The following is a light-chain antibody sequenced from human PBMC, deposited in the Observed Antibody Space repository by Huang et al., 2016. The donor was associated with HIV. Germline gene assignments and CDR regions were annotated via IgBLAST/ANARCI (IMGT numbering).Light chain of an antibody. V-gene: IGKV1-12*01. J-gene: IGKJ5*01. CDR2: AAT. Sequence: DIQMTQSPSSGSASVGDRGTITCRASQDIGTWLAWYKQQPGKVPDLLIYAATTLQYGVSARFGGSASGTEFTLTISDLQPEDSAFYLCQQANSFPITFGQGTRLEI. CDR1: QDIGTW. CDR3: QQANSFPIT.